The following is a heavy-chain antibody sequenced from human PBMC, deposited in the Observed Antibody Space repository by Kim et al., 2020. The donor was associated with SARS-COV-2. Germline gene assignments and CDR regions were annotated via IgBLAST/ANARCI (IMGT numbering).Heavy chain of an antibody. CDR3: ASDKGIDLWSGYLD. V-gene: IGHV3-7*03. J-gene: IGHJ4*02. CDR2: IKQDGSAK. Sequence: GGSLRLSCAASGFTFSNYWMSWVRQAPGKGLQWVANIKQDGSAKYYVDSVKGRFTISRDNARYSLFLQMNSLRAEDTSVYYCASDKGIDLWSGYLDCGQGTLVTVSS. D-gene: IGHD3-3*01. CDR1: GFTFSNYW.